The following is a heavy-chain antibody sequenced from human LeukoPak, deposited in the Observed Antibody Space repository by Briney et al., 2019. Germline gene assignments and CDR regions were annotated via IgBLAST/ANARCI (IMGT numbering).Heavy chain of an antibody. V-gene: IGHV3-23*01. CDR3: ARARNGGDFDY. CDR1: GFTFSSYA. Sequence: GGSLRLSCVVPGFTFSSYAMSWVRQAPGKGLEWVSVISGSGGSTFYVDSVRGRFTISRDNSKNTLYLQMNSLRAEDTAVYYCARARNGGDFDYWGQGTLVTVSS. D-gene: IGHD3-16*01. CDR2: ISGSGGST. J-gene: IGHJ4*02.